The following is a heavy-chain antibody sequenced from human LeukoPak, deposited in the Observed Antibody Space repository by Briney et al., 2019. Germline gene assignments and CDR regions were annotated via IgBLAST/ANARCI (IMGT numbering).Heavy chain of an antibody. J-gene: IGHJ4*02. D-gene: IGHD6-19*01. V-gene: IGHV3-30*04. CDR3: ARDPPFSSGWSQNHFDH. CDR2: ISYDGGNQ. CDR1: GFTFDSYA. Sequence: PGGSLRLSCAPSGFTFDSYAMHWVRQAPGKGLEWVALISYDGGNQNYADSVKGRFTISRDNAKNMLYLQMNSLRPEDTAVYYCARDPPFSSGWSQNHFDHWGQGTLVTVS.